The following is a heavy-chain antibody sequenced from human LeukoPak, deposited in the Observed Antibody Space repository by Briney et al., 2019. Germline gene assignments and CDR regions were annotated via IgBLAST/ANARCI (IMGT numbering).Heavy chain of an antibody. J-gene: IGHJ4*02. CDR1: GFTFSSYA. D-gene: IGHD6-25*01. V-gene: IGHV3-23*01. CDR3: AAGTAADY. Sequence: GGSLRLSCAASGFTFSSYAMSWVRQAPGKGLEWVSAISGSGGSTYYADSVKGRFTISRDNAKSALYLQMNDLRVEDTAVYYCAAGTAADYWGQGTLVIVSS. CDR2: ISGSGGST.